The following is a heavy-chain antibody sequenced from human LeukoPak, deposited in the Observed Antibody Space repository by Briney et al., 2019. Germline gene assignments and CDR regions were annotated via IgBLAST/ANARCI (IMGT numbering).Heavy chain of an antibody. CDR3: ARATLYSPKHNVVLRYPRGSGGYFDY. V-gene: IGHV4-34*01. Sequence: SETLSLTCAVYGGSFSGYYWSWIRQPPGKGLEWIGEINHSGSTNYSPSLKSRVTISVDTSKNQFSLKLSSVTAADTAVYYCARATLYSPKHNVVLRYPRGSGGYFDYWGQGTLITVSS. J-gene: IGHJ4*02. D-gene: IGHD3-9*01. CDR2: INHSGST. CDR1: GGSFSGYY.